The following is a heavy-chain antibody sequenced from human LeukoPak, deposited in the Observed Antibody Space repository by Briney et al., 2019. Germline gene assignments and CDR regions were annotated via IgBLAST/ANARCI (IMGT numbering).Heavy chain of an antibody. V-gene: IGHV1-69*13. Sequence: ASVKVSCKASGGTFSSYAISWVRQAPGQGLEWMGGIIPILGTANYAQKFQGRVTITADESTSTAYMELSSLRSEDTAVYYCASGDTAHCYYYYGMDVWGKGTTVTVSS. CDR2: IIPILGTA. CDR3: ASGDTAHCYYYYGMDV. J-gene: IGHJ6*04. CDR1: GGTFSSYA. D-gene: IGHD5-18*01.